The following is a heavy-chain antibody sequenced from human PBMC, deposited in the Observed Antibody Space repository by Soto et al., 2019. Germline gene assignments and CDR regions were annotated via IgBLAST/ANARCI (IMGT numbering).Heavy chain of an antibody. V-gene: IGHV4-34*01. J-gene: IGHJ4*02. CDR1: GGSFSGYY. CDR3: ARGEMYYYDSSGYYVDGY. CDR2: INHSGST. Sequence: QVQLQQWGAGLLKPSETLSLTCAVYGGSFSGYYWSWIRQPPGKGLEWIGEINHSGSTNYNPSLKRRVTISVDTSKNQFSLKLSSVTAADTAVYYCARGEMYYYDSSGYYVDGYWGQGTLVTVSS. D-gene: IGHD3-22*01.